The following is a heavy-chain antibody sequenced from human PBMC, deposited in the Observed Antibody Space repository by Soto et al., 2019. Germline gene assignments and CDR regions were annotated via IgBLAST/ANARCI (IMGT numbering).Heavy chain of an antibody. J-gene: IGHJ5*02. CDR2: INRNNGNK. D-gene: IGHD3-3*01. CDR3: ARDQFVTPAIFGYQKGMDNWFDP. Sequence: ASVKVSCKASGYTFTDYYMHWVRQAPGQGLEWMGWINRNNGNKKYAQKFQGRVTMITDTSLSTAYMELRSLRSDDTAVYYCARDQFVTPAIFGYQKGMDNWFDPWGQGTLVTVSS. V-gene: IGHV1-2*02. CDR1: GYTFTDYY.